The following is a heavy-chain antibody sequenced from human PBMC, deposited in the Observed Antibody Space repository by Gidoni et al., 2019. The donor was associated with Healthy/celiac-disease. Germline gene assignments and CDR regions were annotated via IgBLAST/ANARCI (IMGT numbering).Heavy chain of an antibody. CDR3: ARDIPPGGWLQGPSDY. V-gene: IGHV3-30-3*01. CDR1: GFTFSSYA. CDR2: ISYDGSNK. D-gene: IGHD5-12*01. J-gene: IGHJ4*02. Sequence: QVQLVESGGGVVQPGRSLRLSCAASGFTFSSYAMHWVRQAPGKGLEWVAVISYDGSNKYYADSVKGRFTISRDNSKNTLYLQMNSLRAEDTAVYYCARDIPPGGWLQGPSDYWGQGTLVTVSS.